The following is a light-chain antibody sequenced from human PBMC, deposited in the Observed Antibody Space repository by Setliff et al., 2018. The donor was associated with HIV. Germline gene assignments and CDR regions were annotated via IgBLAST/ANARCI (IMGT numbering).Light chain of an antibody. J-gene: IGLJ1*01. Sequence: QSALAQPRSVSGSPGQSVTISCTGTSSDVGGYNFVSWYQQRPGKAPKLMIYDVTKRPSGVPDRFSGSKSGNTASLTISGLQAEDEADYYCCSYAGSHTLAFGTGTKGTV. V-gene: IGLV2-11*01. CDR2: DVT. CDR1: SSDVGGYNF. CDR3: CSYAGSHTLA.